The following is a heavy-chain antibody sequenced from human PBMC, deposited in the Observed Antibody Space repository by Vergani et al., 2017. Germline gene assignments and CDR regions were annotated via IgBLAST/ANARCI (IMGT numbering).Heavy chain of an antibody. V-gene: IGHV4-4*07. CDR2: ISTSGTT. J-gene: IGHJ5*02. Sequence: QVQLQESGPGLVKPSETLSLTCTVSGGSISSYYWSWIRQPAGKGLEWIGRISTSGTTNSNPSLKSRVTMSVDTSKNQFSLKLSSVTAADTAVYYCARDVRNIVVVPAARVGWFDPWGQGTLVTVSS. CDR3: ARDVRNIVVVPAARVGWFDP. CDR1: GGSISSYY. D-gene: IGHD2-2*01.